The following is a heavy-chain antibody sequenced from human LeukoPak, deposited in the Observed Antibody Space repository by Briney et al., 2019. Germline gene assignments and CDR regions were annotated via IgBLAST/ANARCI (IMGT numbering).Heavy chain of an antibody. J-gene: IGHJ4*02. Sequence: GGSLRLSCAASGFTFSNAWMSWVRQAPGKGLEWLGHIRNEIDGGSTVYAAPVKGRFTISRDDSKNISYLQMNSLKIEDTAVYYCATVRWEGDHWGQGTLVTVSS. D-gene: IGHD1-26*01. CDR3: ATVRWEGDH. V-gene: IGHV3-15*01. CDR1: GFTFSNAW. CDR2: IRNEIDGGST.